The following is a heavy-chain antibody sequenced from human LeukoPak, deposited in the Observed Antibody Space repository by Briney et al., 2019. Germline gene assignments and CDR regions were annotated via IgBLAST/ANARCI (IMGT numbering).Heavy chain of an antibody. CDR3: ARHNSDWYVLDY. CDR1: GFTFSNYN. J-gene: IGHJ4*02. Sequence: TGGSLRLSCATSGFTFSNYNMNWVRQAPGKELEWVSSITSSSSYLYYADSVKGRFTISRDNAKNSLFLQMDSLRVEDTAVYYCARHNSDWYVLDYWGQGTLVTVSS. CDR2: ITSSSSYL. V-gene: IGHV3-21*01. D-gene: IGHD6-19*01.